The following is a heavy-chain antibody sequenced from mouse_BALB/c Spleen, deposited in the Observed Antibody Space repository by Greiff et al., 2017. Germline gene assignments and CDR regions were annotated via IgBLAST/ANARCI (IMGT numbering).Heavy chain of an antibody. D-gene: IGHD1-2*01. CDR1: GFSLTDYG. V-gene: IGHV2-6-5*01. Sequence: VQLVESGPGLVAPSQSLSITCTVSGFSLTDYGVSWIRQPPGKGLEWLGVIWGGGSTYYNSALKSRLSISKDNSKSQVFLKMNSLQTDDTAMYYCAKQGLDYGYVQYYYAMDYWGQGTSVTVSS. CDR2: IWGGGST. CDR3: AKQGLDYGYVQYYYAMDY. J-gene: IGHJ4*01.